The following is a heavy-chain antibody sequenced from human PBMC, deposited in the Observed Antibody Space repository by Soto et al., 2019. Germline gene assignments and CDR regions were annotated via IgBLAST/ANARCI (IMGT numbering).Heavy chain of an antibody. Sequence: SETLSLTCAVYGGSFSGYCWSWIRQPPGKGLEWIGEINHSGRTNYNPSLKSRVTISVDTSKSQFSLKLSSVTAADTAVYYCARGRKYYDFWSGYSHPRYYFNYWGQGTLVTVYS. CDR3: ARGRKYYDFWSGYSHPRYYFNY. CDR1: GGSFSGYC. J-gene: IGHJ4*02. V-gene: IGHV4-34*01. CDR2: INHSGRT. D-gene: IGHD3-3*01.